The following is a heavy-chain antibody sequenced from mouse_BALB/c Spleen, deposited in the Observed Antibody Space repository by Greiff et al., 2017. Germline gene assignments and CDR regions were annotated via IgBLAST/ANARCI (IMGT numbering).Heavy chain of an antibody. V-gene: IGHV1-15*01. Sequence: VQLQESGAELVRPGASVTLSCKASGYTFTDYEMHWVKQTPVQGLEWIGAIDPETGGTAYNQKFKGKATLTADKSSSTAYMELRSLTSEDSAVYYCTRVDGNYEGYFDVWGAGTTVTVSA. J-gene: IGHJ1*01. CDR1: GYTFTDYE. D-gene: IGHD2-1*01. CDR3: TRVDGNYEGYFDV. CDR2: IDPETGGT.